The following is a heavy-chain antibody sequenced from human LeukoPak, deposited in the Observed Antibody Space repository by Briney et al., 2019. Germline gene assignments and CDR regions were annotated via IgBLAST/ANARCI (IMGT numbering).Heavy chain of an antibody. V-gene: IGHV3-23*01. Sequence: GGSLRLSCAASGFTFSSSAMSWVRQVPGKGLEWVSGISASGGSTYYADSVKGRFTISRDNSKNTLYLQMNSLRTEDTAVYYCAKDEMATITLKYYYYGMDVWGQGTTVTVSS. CDR2: ISASGGST. J-gene: IGHJ6*02. CDR3: AKDEMATITLKYYYYGMDV. CDR1: GFTFSSSA. D-gene: IGHD5-24*01.